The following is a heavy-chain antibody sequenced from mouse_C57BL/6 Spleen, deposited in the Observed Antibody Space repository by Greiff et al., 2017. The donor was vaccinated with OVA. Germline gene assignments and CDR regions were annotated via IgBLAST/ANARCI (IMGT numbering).Heavy chain of an antibody. CDR3: ARSYYYAFAY. D-gene: IGHD2-1*01. V-gene: IGHV1-82*01. Sequence: VQLQQSGPELVKPGASVKISCKASGYAFSSSWMNWVKQRPGKGLEWIGRIYPGDGDTNYNGKLKGKATLTADKSSSTAYMQLSSLTSEDSAVYFCARSYYYAFAYWGQGTLVTVSA. J-gene: IGHJ3*01. CDR1: GYAFSSSW. CDR2: IYPGDGDT.